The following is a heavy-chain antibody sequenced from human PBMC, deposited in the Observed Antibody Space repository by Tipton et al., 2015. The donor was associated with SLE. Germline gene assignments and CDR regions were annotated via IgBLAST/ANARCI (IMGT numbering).Heavy chain of an antibody. CDR2: IFYSGST. D-gene: IGHD5-12*01. CDR3: ATNGHGETYEFFTEYLRR. V-gene: IGHV4-39*07. Sequence: TLSLTCTVSSDSISSGTYNWGWIRQTPGKGLEWIGNIFYSGSTYYNPSLKSRVTMSVDTSKNQFSLKLSSVTAADTAVYYCATNGHGETYEFFTEYLRRWGQGTLVTVSS. J-gene: IGHJ1*01. CDR1: SDSISSGTYN.